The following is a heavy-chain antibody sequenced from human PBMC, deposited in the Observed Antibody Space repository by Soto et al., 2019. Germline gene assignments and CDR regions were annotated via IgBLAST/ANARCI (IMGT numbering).Heavy chain of an antibody. D-gene: IGHD3-22*01. CDR3: AKLPDYYDSSGHPEGGFDY. Sequence: QVQLVESGGGVVQPGRSLRLSCAASGFTFSSYGMHRVRQAPGKGLEWVAVISYDGSNKYYADSVKGRFTISRDNSKNTLYLQMNSLRAEDTAVYYCAKLPDYYDSSGHPEGGFDYWGQGTLVTVSS. CDR1: GFTFSSYG. J-gene: IGHJ4*02. V-gene: IGHV3-30*18. CDR2: ISYDGSNK.